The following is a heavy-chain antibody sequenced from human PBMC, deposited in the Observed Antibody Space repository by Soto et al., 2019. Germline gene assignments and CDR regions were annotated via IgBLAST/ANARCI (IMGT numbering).Heavy chain of an antibody. V-gene: IGHV5-51*01. CDR3: ARDPVVARGGPGVNI. Sequence: PGESLKISCKGSGYSFTNYWIGWVRQMPGKGLESMGIIYPGDSDTRYSPSFQGQVTISADKSISTAYLQWSSLKASDTAMYYCARDPVVARGGPGVNIWGQGTMVTLSS. D-gene: IGHD3-22*01. J-gene: IGHJ3*02. CDR2: IYPGDSDT. CDR1: GYSFTNYW.